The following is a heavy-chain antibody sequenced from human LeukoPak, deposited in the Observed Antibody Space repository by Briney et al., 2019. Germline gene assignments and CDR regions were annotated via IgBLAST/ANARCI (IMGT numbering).Heavy chain of an antibody. D-gene: IGHD1-7*01. CDR3: ARDRDWNSDRGY. J-gene: IGHJ4*02. CDR2: IYHSGST. CDR1: GGSISSGGYY. V-gene: IGHV4-30-2*01. Sequence: SETLSLTCTVSGGSISSGGYYWSWIRQPPGKGLEWIGYIYHSGSTYYNPSLKSRVTISVDRSKNQFSLKLSSVTAADTAVYYCARDRDWNSDRGYWGQGTLVTVSS.